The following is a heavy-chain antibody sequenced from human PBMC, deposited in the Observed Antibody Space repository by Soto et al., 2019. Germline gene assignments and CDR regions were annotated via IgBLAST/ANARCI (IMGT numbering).Heavy chain of an antibody. CDR2: IYYSGST. D-gene: IGHD3-10*01. Sequence: QVQLQESGPGLVKPSQTLSLTCTVSGGSISSGGYYWSWIRQHPGKGLEWIGYIYYSGSTYYNPTHKCLVTISLDTSKNQFSLKLSSVTAADTAVYYCARERVPRDGMDVWGQGTTVTVSS. CDR1: GGSISSGGYY. J-gene: IGHJ6*02. V-gene: IGHV4-31*01. CDR3: ARERVPRDGMDV.